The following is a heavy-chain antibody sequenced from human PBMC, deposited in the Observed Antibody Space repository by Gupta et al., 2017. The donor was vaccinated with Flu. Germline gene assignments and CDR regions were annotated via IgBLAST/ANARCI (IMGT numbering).Heavy chain of an antibody. D-gene: IGHD3-10*01. V-gene: IGHV3-23*01. J-gene: IGHJ4*02. Sequence: EVQLLQSGGGLVRPGGSLRLACAASGFTFSSYAMSWVRQAPGKGLEWVSHISDSGDTTYHADPVKGRFTISRDNSENILYLQMSSLRIEDTAVYYCAKSYYVSGSDFWGQGTLVTVSS. CDR2: ISDSGDTT. CDR3: AKSYYVSGSDF. CDR1: GFTFSSYA.